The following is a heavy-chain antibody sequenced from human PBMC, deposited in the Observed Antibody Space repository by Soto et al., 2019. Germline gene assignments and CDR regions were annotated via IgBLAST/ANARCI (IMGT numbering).Heavy chain of an antibody. D-gene: IGHD3-10*01. CDR3: ARDWGGSRTWPLSYFDY. J-gene: IGHJ4*02. CDR1: GGSISSGGYY. Sequence: PSETLSLTCTVSGGSISSGGYYWSWIRQHPGKGLEWIGYIYYSGSTYYNPSLKSRVTISVDTSKNQFSLKLSSVTAADTAVYYCARDWGGSRTWPLSYFDYWGQGTLVTVSS. CDR2: IYYSGST. V-gene: IGHV4-31*03.